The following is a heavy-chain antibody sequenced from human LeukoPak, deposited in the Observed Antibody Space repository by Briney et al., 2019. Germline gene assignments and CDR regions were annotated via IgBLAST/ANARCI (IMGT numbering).Heavy chain of an antibody. V-gene: IGHV3-23*01. CDR1: GFTFSNYA. J-gene: IGHJ4*02. CDR3: AKDRTRAGSCSEF. Sequence: PGGSLRLSCAVSGFTFSNYAMNWVRQAPGQGLEWVSVISGSGGGTYYADSVKGRFTISRDNSKNTLYLQMNGLRAEDTAVYYCAKDRTRAGSCSEFWGQGTLVTVSS. CDR2: ISGSGGGT. D-gene: IGHD2-2*01.